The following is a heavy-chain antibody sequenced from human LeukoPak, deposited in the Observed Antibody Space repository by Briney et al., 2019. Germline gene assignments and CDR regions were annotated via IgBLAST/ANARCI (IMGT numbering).Heavy chain of an antibody. Sequence: GGSLRLSCAASGFTFSSYWMSWVRQAPGKGLEWVANIKQDGSEKYYVDSVKGRFTISRDDSKNTLYLQMNSLRAEDTAVNYCVKDLGRYRNNCFDYWGQGTLVTVSS. J-gene: IGHJ4*02. V-gene: IGHV3-7*05. CDR2: IKQDGSEK. D-gene: IGHD1-26*01. CDR3: VKDLGRYRNNCFDY. CDR1: GFTFSSYW.